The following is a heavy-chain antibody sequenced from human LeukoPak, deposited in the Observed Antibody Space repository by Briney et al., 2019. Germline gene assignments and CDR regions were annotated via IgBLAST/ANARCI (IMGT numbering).Heavy chain of an antibody. V-gene: IGHV3-9*01. J-gene: IGHJ6*02. CDR3: AKDLSSAITSALVLDA. D-gene: IGHD3-22*01. Sequence: GRSLRLSCAASGFTFEDSAMHWVRQAPGKGLEWVSGISWNSDSIGYGDSVKGRFTISRDNSKNTLYLQMNSLRAEDTAVYYCAKDLSSAITSALVLDAWGQGTTV. CDR1: GFTFEDSA. CDR2: ISWNSDSI.